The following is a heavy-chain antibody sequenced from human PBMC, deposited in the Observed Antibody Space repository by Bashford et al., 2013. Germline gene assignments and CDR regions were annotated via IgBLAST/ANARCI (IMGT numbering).Heavy chain of an antibody. Sequence: RQAPGKGLEWLSYISSSGTTIHYADSVKGRFTISRDNAKSSLSLQMNSLRAEDTAVYYCARQGHYYVSSAYVDYWGQGTLVTVSS. J-gene: IGHJ4*02. D-gene: IGHD3-22*01. V-gene: IGHV3-11*01. CDR3: ARQGHYYVSSAYVDY. CDR2: ISSSGTTI.